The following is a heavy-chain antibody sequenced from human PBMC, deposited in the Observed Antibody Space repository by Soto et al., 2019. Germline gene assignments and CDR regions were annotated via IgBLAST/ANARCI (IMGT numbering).Heavy chain of an antibody. J-gene: IGHJ4*02. D-gene: IGHD6-13*01. V-gene: IGHV3-23*01. CDR3: ASDAYSSTWTVFDY. CDR2: ISGSGGST. CDR1: GFTFSSYA. Sequence: PGGSLRLSCAASGFTFSSYAMSWVRQAPGKGLEWVTAISGSGGSTDYADSVKGRFTISRDNSKNTLYLQMNSLGAEDTAVYYCASDAYSSTWTVFDYWGLGTLVTVSS.